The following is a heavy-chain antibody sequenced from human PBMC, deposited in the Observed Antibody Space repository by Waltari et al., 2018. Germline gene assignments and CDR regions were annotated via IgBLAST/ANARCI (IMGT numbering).Heavy chain of an antibody. Sequence: EVQLLESGGGLVQPGGSLRLSCAASGFTFSSYAMSWVRQAPGKGLEWVSAIGTAGDTYYPGSVKGRFTISRENAKNSLYLQMNSLRAEDTAVYYCARIRGDYGEPYYYYGMDVWGQGTTVTVSS. CDR1: GFTFSSYA. CDR3: ARIRGDYGEPYYYYGMDV. D-gene: IGHD4-17*01. J-gene: IGHJ6*02. V-gene: IGHV3-13*01. CDR2: IGTAGDT.